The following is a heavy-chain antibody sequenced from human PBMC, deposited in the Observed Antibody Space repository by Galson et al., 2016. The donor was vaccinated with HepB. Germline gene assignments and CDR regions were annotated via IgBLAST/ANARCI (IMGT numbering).Heavy chain of an antibody. Sequence: SLRLSCAASGFTFSSYGMHWVRQAPGKGLEWVALIWFDGSNKFYADSLKGRFTISRDNSKNTLYLQMNSLRAEDTAVYYCARVSDTAYKGSFDYWGQGTLVTVSS. CDR3: ARVSDTAYKGSFDY. V-gene: IGHV3-33*01. CDR2: IWFDGSNK. D-gene: IGHD5-18*01. J-gene: IGHJ4*02. CDR1: GFTFSSYG.